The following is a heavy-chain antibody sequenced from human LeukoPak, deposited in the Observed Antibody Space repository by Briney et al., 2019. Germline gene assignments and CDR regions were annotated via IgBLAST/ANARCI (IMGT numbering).Heavy chain of an antibody. D-gene: IGHD2-15*01. CDR3: AREGYCSGGSCYLNWFDP. J-gene: IGHJ5*02. CDR1: GVSIRDYY. Sequence: SETLSLTCTVSGVSIRDYYWSWIRQSAGKGLEWLGRIYTSGNTNYNPSLTSRVTMSVDTSKNPFSLILSSVTAADTAVYYCAREGYCSGGSCYLNWFDPWGQGTLVTVSS. CDR2: IYTSGNT. V-gene: IGHV4-4*07.